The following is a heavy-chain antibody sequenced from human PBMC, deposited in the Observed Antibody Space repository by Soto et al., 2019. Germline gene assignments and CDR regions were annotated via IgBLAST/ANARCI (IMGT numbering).Heavy chain of an antibody. Sequence: ASVKVSCKASGYTFTSYAIHWVRQDPGQRLEWMGWINAGNGNTKYSQKFQGRVTMTTDTSTSTAYMELRSLRSDDTAMYYCARDAAAGLNDYWGQGTLVTVSS. CDR2: INAGNGNT. J-gene: IGHJ4*02. D-gene: IGHD6-13*01. V-gene: IGHV1-3*01. CDR1: GYTFTSYA. CDR3: ARDAAAGLNDY.